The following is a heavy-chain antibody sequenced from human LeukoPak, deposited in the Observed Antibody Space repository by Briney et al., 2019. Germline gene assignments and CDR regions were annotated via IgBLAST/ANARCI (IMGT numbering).Heavy chain of an antibody. V-gene: IGHV4-34*01. CDR1: GGSFSGYY. D-gene: IGHD5-18*01. J-gene: IGHJ3*02. Sequence: SETLSLTCAVYGGSFSGYYWSWIRQPPGKGLEWIGEINHSGSTNYNPSLKSRVTISVDTSKNQFSLKLSSVTAADTAVYYCARTLRGNSYGYVIWGDAFDIWGQGTMVTVSS. CDR3: ARTLRGNSYGYVIWGDAFDI. CDR2: INHSGST.